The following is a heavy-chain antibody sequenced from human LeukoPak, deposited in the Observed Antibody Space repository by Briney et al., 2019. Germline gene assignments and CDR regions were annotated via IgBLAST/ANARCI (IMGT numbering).Heavy chain of an antibody. V-gene: IGHV1-46*01. CDR1: GYTFTGYY. D-gene: IGHD3-3*01. CDR3: ARPNDFWSDYTHAFDI. CDR2: INTSGGNT. J-gene: IGHJ3*02. Sequence: GASVKVSCKASGYTFTGYYMHWVRQAPGQGLEWMGIINTSGGNTKYAQKFQGRVTMTRDMSTSTVYMELSSLRSEDTAVYYCARPNDFWSDYTHAFDIWGQGTMVIVSS.